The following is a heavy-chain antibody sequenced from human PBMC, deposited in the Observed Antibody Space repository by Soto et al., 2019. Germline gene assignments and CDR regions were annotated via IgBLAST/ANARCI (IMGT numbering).Heavy chain of an antibody. CDR2: IDSDAKT. Sequence: GGSLRLSCVASGFSVSSYDMSWVRQAAGKGLEWVSGIDSDAKTFYEDSVNGRFTISSHTSENTLFLQINNLRAEDTAVYFCARDGYKFALSVWGQGTQVTVSS. J-gene: IGHJ4*02. V-gene: IGHV3-53*01. CDR1: GFSVSSYD. CDR3: ARDGYKFALSV. D-gene: IGHD5-12*01.